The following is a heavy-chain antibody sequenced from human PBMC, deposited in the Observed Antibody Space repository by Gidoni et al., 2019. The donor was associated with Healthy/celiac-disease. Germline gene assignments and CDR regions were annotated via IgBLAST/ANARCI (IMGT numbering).Heavy chain of an antibody. CDR3: AKDVSTALNGGLNGYNFKGFSY. J-gene: IGHJ4*02. V-gene: IGHV3-30*18. D-gene: IGHD5-12*01. Sequence: QVQLVESGGGVVPPGRSLRLSCAASGFTFSRYGLHWVRQAPGKGLEWVAVISYDGSNKYYADSVKGRFTISRDNSKNTLYLQMNSLRAEDTAVYYCAKDVSTALNGGLNGYNFKGFSYWGQGTLVTVSS. CDR2: ISYDGSNK. CDR1: GFTFSRYG.